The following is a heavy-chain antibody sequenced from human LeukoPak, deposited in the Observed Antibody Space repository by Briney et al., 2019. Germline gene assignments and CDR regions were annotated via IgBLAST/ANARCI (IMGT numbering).Heavy chain of an antibody. V-gene: IGHV1-24*01. CDR2: FDPENGKT. CDR1: GYTLTELS. J-gene: IGHJ3*02. D-gene: IGHD6-13*01. Sequence: ASVKVSCKVSGYTLTELSMHWVRQAPGKGLEWMGGFDPENGKTIYAQKFQGRVTITRDTSASTAYMELSSLRSEDTAVYYCARGSSSWYPNAFDIWGQGTMVTVSS. CDR3: ARGSSSWYPNAFDI.